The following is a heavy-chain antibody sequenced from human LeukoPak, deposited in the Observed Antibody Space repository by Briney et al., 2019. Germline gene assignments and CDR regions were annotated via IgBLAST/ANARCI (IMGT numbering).Heavy chain of an antibody. CDR3: ARCCPIAAAGNAFDI. CDR1: GFTFSDYY. D-gene: IGHD6-13*01. V-gene: IGHV3-11*01. CDR2: ISSSGSTI. J-gene: IGHJ3*02. Sequence: GGSLRLSCAASGFTFSDYYMSWIRQAPGKGLEWVSYISSSGSTIYYADSVKGRFTISRDNAKNSLYLQMNSLRAEDTAVYYCARCCPIAAAGNAFDIWGQGTMVTVSS.